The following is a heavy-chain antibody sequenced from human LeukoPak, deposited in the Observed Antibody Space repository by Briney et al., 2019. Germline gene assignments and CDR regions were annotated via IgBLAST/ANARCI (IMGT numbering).Heavy chain of an antibody. V-gene: IGHV4-59*01. CDR1: GFTFDDYA. J-gene: IGHJ4*02. CDR2: IYYSGST. Sequence: LRLSCAASGFTFDDYAMHWIRQPPGKGLEWIGYIYYSGSTDYNPSLKSRVTMSLDTSKNQFSLKLSSVTAADTAVYYCARVHSSSWFAPFDCWGQGTLVTVSS. CDR3: ARVHSSSWFAPFDC. D-gene: IGHD6-13*01.